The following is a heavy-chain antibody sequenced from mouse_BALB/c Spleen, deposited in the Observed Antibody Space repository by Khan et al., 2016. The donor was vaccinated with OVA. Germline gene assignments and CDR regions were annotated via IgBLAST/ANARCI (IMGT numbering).Heavy chain of an antibody. J-gene: IGHJ2*01. Sequence: EVQLQESGPGLVKPSQSLSLTCTVTGYSITSDYAWNWIRQFPGNKLEWMGYISYSGSTSYNPSLKSRISITRDTSKNQFFLQLNSVTTEDTATYYCARSYDYDHYFDYWGQGTTLTVSS. CDR1: GYSITSDYA. CDR2: ISYSGST. V-gene: IGHV3-2*02. D-gene: IGHD2-4*01. CDR3: ARSYDYDHYFDY.